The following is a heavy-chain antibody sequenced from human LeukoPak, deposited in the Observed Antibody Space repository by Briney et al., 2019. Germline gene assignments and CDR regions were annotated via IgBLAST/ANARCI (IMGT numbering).Heavy chain of an antibody. J-gene: IGHJ4*02. CDR2: ISSSASTI. V-gene: IGHV3-48*03. CDR3: ATHYVWGSYRFY. D-gene: IGHD3-16*02. CDR1: RFTFSSYE. Sequence: PGGSLRLSCAASRFTFSSYEMNWVRQAPGKGLEWVSYISSSASTIYYADSVKGRFTISRDNAKNSLYLQMSSLRVEDTAVYYCATHYVWGSYRFYWGQGTLVTVSS.